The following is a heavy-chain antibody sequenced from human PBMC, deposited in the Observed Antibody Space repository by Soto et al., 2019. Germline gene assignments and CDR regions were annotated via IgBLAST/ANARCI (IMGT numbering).Heavy chain of an antibody. CDR1: GFTFSSYS. V-gene: IGHV3-21*01. D-gene: IGHD6-13*01. CDR2: ISSSSSYI. CDR3: AILTGYSSSWYELIDY. Sequence: PGGSLRLSCAASGFTFSSYSMNWVRQAPGKGLEWVSSISSSSSYIYYADSVKGRFTISRDNAKNSLYLQMNSLRAEDTAVYYCAILTGYSSSWYELIDYWGQGTLVTVSS. J-gene: IGHJ4*02.